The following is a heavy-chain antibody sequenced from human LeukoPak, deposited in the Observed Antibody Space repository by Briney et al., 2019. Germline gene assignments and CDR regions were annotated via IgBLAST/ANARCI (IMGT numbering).Heavy chain of an antibody. Sequence: PSETLSLTCAVYGGSFSGYYWSWIRQPPGKGLEWIGEINHSGSTNYNPSLKSRVTISVDKSKNQFSLKLSSVTAADTAVYYCARYSSSNGRYYFDYWGQGTLVTVSS. D-gene: IGHD6-6*01. J-gene: IGHJ4*02. CDR1: GGSFSGYY. CDR2: INHSGST. V-gene: IGHV4-34*01. CDR3: ARYSSSNGRYYFDY.